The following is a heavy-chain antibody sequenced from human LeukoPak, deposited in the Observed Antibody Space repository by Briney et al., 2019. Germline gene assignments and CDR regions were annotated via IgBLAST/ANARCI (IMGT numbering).Heavy chain of an antibody. CDR3: ARHITTTGTGYFDY. J-gene: IGHJ4*02. Sequence: SSETLSLTCAVYGGSLSDYHWRWIRQPPGKGLEWIGEISHSGSTNYKPSLKSRVTISADTSKNQFSLKLSSVTAADTAVYYCARHITTTGTGYFDYWGPGTLVTVSS. CDR1: GGSLSDYH. CDR2: ISHSGST. D-gene: IGHD2-8*02. V-gene: IGHV4-34*01.